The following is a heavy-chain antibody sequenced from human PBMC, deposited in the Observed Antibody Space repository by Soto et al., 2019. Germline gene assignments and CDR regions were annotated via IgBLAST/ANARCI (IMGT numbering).Heavy chain of an antibody. D-gene: IGHD2-15*01. CDR1: GGSISSGGYS. J-gene: IGHJ6*02. Sequence: QLQLQESGSGLVKPSQTLSLTCAVSGGSISSGGYSWSWIRQPPGKGLEWIGYIYHSGSTYYNPTLKSRGXXSXDXXKNQSSLKLSAVTAADTAVYYCARVGWYGPFGMDVWGQGTTVTVSS. CDR2: IYHSGST. V-gene: IGHV4-30-2*01. CDR3: ARVGWYGPFGMDV.